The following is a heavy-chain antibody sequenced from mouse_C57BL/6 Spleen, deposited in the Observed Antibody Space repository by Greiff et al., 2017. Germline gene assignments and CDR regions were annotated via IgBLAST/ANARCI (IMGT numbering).Heavy chain of an antibody. CDR2: IDPENGDT. Sequence: VQLKESGAELVRPGASVKLSCTASGFNIKDDYMHWVKQRPEQGLEWIGWIDPENGDTEYASKFQGKATITADTCSNTAYLQLSSLTSEDTAVYYCTTDGYSAMDYWGQGTSVTVSS. D-gene: IGHD2-3*01. V-gene: IGHV14-4*01. J-gene: IGHJ4*01. CDR3: TTDGYSAMDY. CDR1: GFNIKDDY.